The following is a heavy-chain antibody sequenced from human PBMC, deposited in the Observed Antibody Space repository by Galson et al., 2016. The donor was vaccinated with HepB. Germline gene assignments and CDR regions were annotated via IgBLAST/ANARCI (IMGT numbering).Heavy chain of an antibody. CDR3: ARGLGYDDGMDV. D-gene: IGHD5-12*01. Sequence: SVKVSCKAFGGSFSSHAISWVRQAPGQGLEWMGGIIPTVDTAKYAQKFKGRVTITADESTTTIYMDVSSLRYEDTAVYYCARGLGYDDGMDVWGQGTTVTVSS. J-gene: IGHJ6*02. CDR1: GGSFSSHA. V-gene: IGHV1-69*13. CDR2: IIPTVDTA.